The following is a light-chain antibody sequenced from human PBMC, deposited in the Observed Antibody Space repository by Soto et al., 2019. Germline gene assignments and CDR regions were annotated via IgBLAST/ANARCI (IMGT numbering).Light chain of an antibody. V-gene: IGKV3-15*01. CDR1: QSISSN. CDR3: QQYDNWPPYT. Sequence: EIVMTQSPATLSVSPGEGAALSCRASQSISSNLAWYQHKPGQAPRLLIYATSTRATGVPARFSGSGSGTDFTLTISSLQSEDFAVYFCQQYDNWPPYTFGQGTKLEIK. J-gene: IGKJ2*01. CDR2: ATS.